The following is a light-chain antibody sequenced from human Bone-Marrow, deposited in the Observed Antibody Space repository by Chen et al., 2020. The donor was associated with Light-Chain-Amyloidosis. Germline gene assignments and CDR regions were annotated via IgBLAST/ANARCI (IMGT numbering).Light chain of an antibody. CDR3: VTWDDRLDNWM. Sequence: QSALTQPPSASGTPGQRVTISGSGATSNIGSNDVHWYQHLPGTAPKLLIYRIHQRPSGVPDRFSGSTSCTTASLAISGLLSEDEGDYYCVTWDDRLDNWMVGGGTKLTVL. V-gene: IGLV1-47*01. CDR2: RIH. J-gene: IGLJ3*02. CDR1: TSNIGSND.